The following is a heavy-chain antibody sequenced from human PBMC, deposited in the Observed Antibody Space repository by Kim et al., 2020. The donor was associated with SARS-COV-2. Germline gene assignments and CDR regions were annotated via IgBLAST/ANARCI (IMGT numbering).Heavy chain of an antibody. J-gene: IGHJ5*02. CDR1: GYTFTSYG. D-gene: IGHD6-19*01. CDR2: ISAYNGNT. Sequence: ASVKVSCKASGYTFTSYGISWVRQAPGQGLEWMGWISAYNGNTNYAQKLQGRVTMTTDTSTSTAYMELRSLRSDDTAVYYCAGYWYGSGSGDWFDPWGQGTLVTVSS. CDR3: AGYWYGSGSGDWFDP. V-gene: IGHV1-18*04.